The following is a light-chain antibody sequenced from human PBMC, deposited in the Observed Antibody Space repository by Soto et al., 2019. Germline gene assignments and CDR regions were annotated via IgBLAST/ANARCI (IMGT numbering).Light chain of an antibody. CDR2: DAS. V-gene: IGKV3-20*01. CDR1: QSVSRNY. J-gene: IGKJ3*01. CDR3: QQYAGSPLT. Sequence: EIVLTQSPGTLSLSPGERATLSCRASQSVSRNYLAWYQHKPGQAPRLLNNDASSRASGIPDRFSGSGSGTAFTLTISRLEPDDFAVDYCQQYAGSPLTFGPGTKVDIK.